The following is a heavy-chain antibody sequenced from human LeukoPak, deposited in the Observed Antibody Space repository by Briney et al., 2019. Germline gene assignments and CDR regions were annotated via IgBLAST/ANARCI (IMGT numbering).Heavy chain of an antibody. CDR1: GGSFSGYY. CDR2: LYCTGST. V-gene: IGHV4-39*01. Sequence: SETLSFTCAVYGGSFSGYYWGWIRQPPGKGLEWIGSLYCTGSTYHNPSLKSRVTMSVDTSKNQFSLKLSSVTAADTAVYYCARRSDYYDSSGYYAYWGQGTLVTVSS. D-gene: IGHD3-22*01. CDR3: ARRSDYYDSSGYYAY. J-gene: IGHJ4*02.